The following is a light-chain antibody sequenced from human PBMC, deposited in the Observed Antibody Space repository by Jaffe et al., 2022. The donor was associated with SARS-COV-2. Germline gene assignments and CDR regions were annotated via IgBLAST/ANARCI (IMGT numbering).Light chain of an antibody. V-gene: IGKV3-20*01. CDR1: QSISNNY. Sequence: EIVLTQSPGTLSLSPGERATLSCRASQSISNNYLAWFQQRPGQAPRLLIYGASSRATGIPDRFSGSESGTDFTLTISRLEPEDFAVYYCQQYDGSPVTFGLGTKVEIK. CDR2: GAS. J-gene: IGKJ1*01. CDR3: QQYDGSPVT.